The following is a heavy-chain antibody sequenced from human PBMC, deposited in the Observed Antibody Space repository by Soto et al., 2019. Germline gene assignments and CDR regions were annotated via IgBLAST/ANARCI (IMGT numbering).Heavy chain of an antibody. CDR1: GFTFDDYA. Sequence: EVQLVESGGGLVQPGRSLRLSCAASGFTFDDYAMHWVRQAPGKGLEWVSGISWNSGSIGYADSVKGRFTISRDNAKNSLYLQMNSLRAEDTAVYYCARVAESSGYQQFDYWGQGTLVIVSS. CDR2: ISWNSGSI. D-gene: IGHD3-22*01. V-gene: IGHV3-9*01. CDR3: ARVAESSGYQQFDY. J-gene: IGHJ4*02.